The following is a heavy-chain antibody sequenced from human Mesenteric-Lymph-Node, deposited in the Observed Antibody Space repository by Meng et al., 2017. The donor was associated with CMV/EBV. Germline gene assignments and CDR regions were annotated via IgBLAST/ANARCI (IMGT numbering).Heavy chain of an antibody. CDR2: VYSSGSN. V-gene: IGHV4-59*01. CDR3: ARGGGGLNWFDP. Sequence: SETLSLTCTVSGGSFRGYYWTWVRQSPGNQLEWIGYVYSSGSNNYNPSLKSRVSISLDTSKNLFSLQVNSVTAVDTAVYYCARGGGGLNWFDPWGQGTLVTVSS. J-gene: IGHJ5*02. CDR1: GGSFRGYY. D-gene: IGHD2-15*01.